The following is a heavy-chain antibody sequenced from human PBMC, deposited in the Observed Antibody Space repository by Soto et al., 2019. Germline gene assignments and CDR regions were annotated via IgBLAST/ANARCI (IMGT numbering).Heavy chain of an antibody. J-gene: IGHJ4*02. D-gene: IGHD6-19*01. Sequence: PEETLSLTCAVYGGSFSDFYWTWIRQLPGKGLEWIGEINHSGNTNYNPSLKSRVAISVDTSKNQFSLYLGSVTAADTAVYYCGPRGAVADPRGYWGQGTLVTVSS. CDR1: GGSFSDFY. V-gene: IGHV4-34*01. CDR2: INHSGNT. CDR3: GPRGAVADPRGY.